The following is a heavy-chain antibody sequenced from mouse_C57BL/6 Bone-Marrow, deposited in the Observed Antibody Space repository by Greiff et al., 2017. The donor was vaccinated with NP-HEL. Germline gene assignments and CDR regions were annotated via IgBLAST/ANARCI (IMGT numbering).Heavy chain of an antibody. Sequence: EVKLVESEGGLVQPGRSMKLSCTASGFTFSDYYMAWVRQVPEKGLEWVANINYDGSSTYYLDSLKSRFIISRDNAKNILYLQMSSLKSEDTATYYCARLPGYWGQGTTLTVSS. CDR3: ARLPGY. CDR1: GFTFSDYY. V-gene: IGHV5-16*01. J-gene: IGHJ2*01. CDR2: INYDGSST.